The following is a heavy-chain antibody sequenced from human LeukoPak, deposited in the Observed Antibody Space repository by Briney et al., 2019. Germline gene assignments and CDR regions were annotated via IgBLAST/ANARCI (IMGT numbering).Heavy chain of an antibody. CDR3: ARVGSGSYANDY. J-gene: IGHJ4*02. CDR2: ISAYNGNT. V-gene: IGHV1-18*01. Sequence: ASVKVSCKASGGTFSSYAISWVRQAPGQGLEWMGWISAYNGNTNYAQKLQGRVTMTTDTSTSTAYMELRSLRSDDTAVYYCARVGSGSYANDYWGQGTLVTVSS. CDR1: GGTFSSYA. D-gene: IGHD1-26*01.